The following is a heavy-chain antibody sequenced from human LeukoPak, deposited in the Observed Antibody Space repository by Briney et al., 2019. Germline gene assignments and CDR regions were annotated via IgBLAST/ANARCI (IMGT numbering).Heavy chain of an antibody. Sequence: ASVKVSCKASGYTFTGYYMHWVRQAPGQGLEWMGWIDPNSGDTNYAQKFRGRVTMTRDTSISTAYMELSRLRSDDTAVYYCARDVRRAYSSIPLDPWGQGTLVTVSS. D-gene: IGHD6-13*01. CDR2: IDPNSGDT. V-gene: IGHV1-2*02. CDR3: ARDVRRAYSSIPLDP. CDR1: GYTFTGYY. J-gene: IGHJ5*02.